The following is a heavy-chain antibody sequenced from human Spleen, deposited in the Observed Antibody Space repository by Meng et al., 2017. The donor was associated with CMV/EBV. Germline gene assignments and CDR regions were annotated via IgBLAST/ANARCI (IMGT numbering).Heavy chain of an antibody. D-gene: IGHD3-9*01. J-gene: IGHJ4*02. CDR3: ARGAPYDILTGLTGIFDY. CDR2: INHSGST. CDR1: GGSFSGYY. Sequence: SETLSLTCAVYGGSFSGYYWSWIRQPPGKGLEWIGEINHSGSTNYNPSLKSRVTISVDTSKNQFSLKLSSVTAADTAVYYCARGAPYDILTGLTGIFDYWGQGTLVTVSS. V-gene: IGHV4-34*01.